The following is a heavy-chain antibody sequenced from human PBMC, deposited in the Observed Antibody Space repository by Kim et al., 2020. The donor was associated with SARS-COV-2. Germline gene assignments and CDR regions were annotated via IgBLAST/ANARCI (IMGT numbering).Heavy chain of an antibody. CDR3: ARDIAAAGQGAEYFQH. Sequence: SVKGRFTISRDNAKTTLYLQMNSLGAEDTAVYYCARDIAAAGQGAEYFQHWGQGTLVTVSS. J-gene: IGHJ1*01. V-gene: IGHV3-30*07. D-gene: IGHD6-13*01.